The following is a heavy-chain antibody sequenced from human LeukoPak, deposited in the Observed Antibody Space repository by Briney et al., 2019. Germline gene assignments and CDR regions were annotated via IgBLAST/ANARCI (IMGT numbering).Heavy chain of an antibody. CDR2: ISYDGSNK. D-gene: IGHD1-7*01. CDR3: ARDRNFFLDY. CDR1: GFTFSSYA. J-gene: IGHJ4*02. V-gene: IGHV3-30-3*01. Sequence: GGSLRLSCAASGFTFSSYAMSWVRQAPGKGLEGVAVISYDGSNKYYADSVKDRFTISRDNSKNTLYLQMNSLRAEDTAVYYCARDRNFFLDYWGQGTLVTVSS.